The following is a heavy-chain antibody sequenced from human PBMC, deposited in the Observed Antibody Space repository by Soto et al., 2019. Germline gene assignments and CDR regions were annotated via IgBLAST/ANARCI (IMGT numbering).Heavy chain of an antibody. V-gene: IGHV3-74*01. Sequence: EVQLVESGGGLLQPGGSLRLSCVASGFTFSSYWMHWVRQAPGKGLVWVSRIENDGSSTSYADSVRGRFTVSRDNAKNTLYLQMNSLRAEDTAVYYCARDERSGWYSGFDLWGRGTLVTVSS. CDR2: IENDGSST. CDR1: GFTFSSYW. CDR3: ARDERSGWYSGFDL. D-gene: IGHD6-19*01. J-gene: IGHJ2*01.